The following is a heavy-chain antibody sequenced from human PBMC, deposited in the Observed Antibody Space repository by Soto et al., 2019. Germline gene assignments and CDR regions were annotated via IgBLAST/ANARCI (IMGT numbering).Heavy chain of an antibody. CDR2: IGDSGAST. CDR1: GFSFSSFA. D-gene: IGHD1-26*01. J-gene: IGHJ6*04. Sequence: PGGSLRLSCEASGFSFSSFAMNWVRQAPGKGLEWVSAIGDSGASTYYADSMKGRFTISRDNSRNTLYLQLNSLRAEDTAVYYCAKGVELDVWGNGTTVTVSS. V-gene: IGHV3-23*01. CDR3: AKGVELDV.